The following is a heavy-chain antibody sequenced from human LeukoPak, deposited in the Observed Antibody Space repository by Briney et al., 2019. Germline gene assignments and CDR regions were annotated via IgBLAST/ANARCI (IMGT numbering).Heavy chain of an antibody. J-gene: IGHJ4*02. D-gene: IGHD2-15*01. CDR3: AKVWGYCSGGSCFFDY. CDR2: ISGSGGST. CDR1: GFTFSSYA. V-gene: IGHV3-23*01. Sequence: PGGSLRLSCTASGFTFSSYAMSWVRQAPGRGLEWVSAISGSGGSTYYADSVKGRFTISRDNSKNTLYLQMNSLRAEDTAVYYCAKVWGYCSGGSCFFDYWGQGTLVTVSS.